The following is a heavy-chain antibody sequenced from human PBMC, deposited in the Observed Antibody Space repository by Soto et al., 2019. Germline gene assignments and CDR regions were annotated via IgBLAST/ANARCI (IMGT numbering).Heavy chain of an antibody. J-gene: IGHJ3*01. Sequence: GGSLRLSCVVSGLNFSDYAIHWVRRAPGKGLQWVATVSYDGNTKNFAESVKGRFFLSRDKYKNTVYRLMNSLRSEDTALYYCAKDYLGSSNVFDAWGRGTVVTVSS. V-gene: IGHV3-30*18. D-gene: IGHD2-2*01. CDR3: AKDYLGSSNVFDA. CDR1: GLNFSDYA. CDR2: VSYDGNTK.